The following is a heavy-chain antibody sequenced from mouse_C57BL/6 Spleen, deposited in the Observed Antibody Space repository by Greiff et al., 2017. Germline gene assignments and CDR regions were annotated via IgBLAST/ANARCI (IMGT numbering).Heavy chain of an antibody. J-gene: IGHJ4*01. CDR3: VRYDYDGYYYAMDY. CDR2: IRSKSNNYAT. V-gene: IGHV10-1*01. D-gene: IGHD2-4*01. CDR1: GFSFNTYA. Sequence: EVHLVESGGGLVQPKGSLKLSCAASGFSFNTYAMNWVRQAPGKGLEWVARIRSKSNNYATYYAESVKDRFTISRDDSESMLYLQMNNLKTEDTAMYYCVRYDYDGYYYAMDYWGQGTSVTVSS.